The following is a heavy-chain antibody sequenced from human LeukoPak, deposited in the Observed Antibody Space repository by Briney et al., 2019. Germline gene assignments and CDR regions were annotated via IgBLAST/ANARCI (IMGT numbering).Heavy chain of an antibody. D-gene: IGHD3-22*01. Sequence: GASVKVSCKASGYTLTSYYMHWVRQAPGQGLEWMGIINPSGGSTSYAQKFQGRVTMTRDTSTSTVYMELSSLRSEDTAVYYCARDLRAHYYDSSGYLSYWGQGTLVTVSS. CDR1: GYTLTSYY. J-gene: IGHJ4*02. V-gene: IGHV1-46*01. CDR3: ARDLRAHYYDSSGYLSY. CDR2: INPSGGST.